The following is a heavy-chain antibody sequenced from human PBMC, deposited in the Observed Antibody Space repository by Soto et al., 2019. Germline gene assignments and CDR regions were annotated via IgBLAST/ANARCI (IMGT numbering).Heavy chain of an antibody. CDR2: IYWNEDK. D-gene: IGHD2-8*01. CDR3: VHTVMVHIITGGHYFDY. Sequence: GXGPTRVNPTQTLTLTCTFSACSLSTKGGAVGWIRQPTGKPLEWLAVIYWNEDKRYSRSLKSRLSITKDTSKNQVVLTMTTMDPVDTATYYCVHTVMVHIITGGHYFDYWGPGHLVTVSS. V-gene: IGHV2-5*01. J-gene: IGHJ4*02. CDR1: ACSLSTKGGA.